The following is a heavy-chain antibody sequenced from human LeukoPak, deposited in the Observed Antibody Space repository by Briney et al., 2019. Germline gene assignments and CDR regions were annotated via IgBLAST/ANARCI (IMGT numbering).Heavy chain of an antibody. J-gene: IGHJ5*02. Sequence: NPSETLSLTCTVSGGSISSSSYYWGWIRQPPGKGLEWIGSIYYSGSTYYNPSLKSRVTLSLDTSKNQFSLRLSSVTAADTAIYYCARHLHPEWIGPWGQGTLVTVSS. CDR1: GGSISSSSYY. V-gene: IGHV4-39*01. D-gene: IGHD1-14*01. CDR3: ARHLHPEWIGP. CDR2: IYYSGST.